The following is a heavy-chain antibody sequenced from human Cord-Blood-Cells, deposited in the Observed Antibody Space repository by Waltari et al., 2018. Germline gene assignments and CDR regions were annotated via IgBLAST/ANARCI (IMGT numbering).Heavy chain of an antibody. CDR3: AAQEGYGDYYFDY. Sequence: QVTLLQSAAEVTKPGASVKVPCRASGSPFTGTDMHRIQQAPGQGLEWMGWINPNSGGTNYAQKFQGRVTMTRDTSISTAYMELSRLRSDDTAVYYCAAQEGYGDYYFDYWGQGTLVTVSS. CDR2: INPNSGGT. D-gene: IGHD4-17*01. V-gene: IGHV1-2*02. CDR1: GSPFTGTD. J-gene: IGHJ4*02.